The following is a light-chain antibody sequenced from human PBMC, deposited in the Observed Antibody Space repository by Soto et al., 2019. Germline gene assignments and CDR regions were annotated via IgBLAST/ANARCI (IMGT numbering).Light chain of an antibody. CDR1: QSVNSNY. CDR3: QQYGSSPYT. V-gene: IGKV3-20*01. CDR2: GAS. Sequence: ETVLTQSPGTLSLSPGERATLSCRASQSVNSNYLAWYQQKPGQAPRLLIFGASSRATGIPDRFSGSGFGTDFTLTISRLEPEDFAVYYCQQYGSSPYTFGQGTKLEIK. J-gene: IGKJ2*01.